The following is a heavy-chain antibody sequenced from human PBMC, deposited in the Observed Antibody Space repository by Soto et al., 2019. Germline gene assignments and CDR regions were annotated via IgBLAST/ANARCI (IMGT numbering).Heavy chain of an antibody. Sequence: QVQLQESGPGLVKPSGTLSLTCAVSGGSISISHWWTWVRQSPGKGLEYIGEISHSGTSNSNPSLKSRVTLSVDRSKNHFSLTLTSVTAADTAVYYCSRVVLSITRGAFDAWGQGTPVIVSS. CDR1: GGSISISHW. J-gene: IGHJ3*01. CDR3: SRVVLSITRGAFDA. V-gene: IGHV4-4*02. CDR2: ISHSGTS. D-gene: IGHD1-20*01.